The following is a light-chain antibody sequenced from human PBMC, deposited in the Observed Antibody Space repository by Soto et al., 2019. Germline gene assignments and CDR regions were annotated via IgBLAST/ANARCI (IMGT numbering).Light chain of an antibody. CDR2: GTS. Sequence: EIVLTQSPGTLSLSPGERAALSCRASQSVSSNYLAWYQQKPGQAPRLLIYGTSSRATGIPDRFSGSGSGTDFTLTISRLEPEDFAVYYCQQFGSSPSTFGHGTKVDIK. CDR3: QQFGSSPST. CDR1: QSVSSNY. V-gene: IGKV3-20*01. J-gene: IGKJ1*01.